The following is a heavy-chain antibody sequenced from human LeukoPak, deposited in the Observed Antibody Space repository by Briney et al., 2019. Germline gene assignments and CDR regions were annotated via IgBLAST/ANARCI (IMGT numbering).Heavy chain of an antibody. CDR2: IWYDGSNI. CDR1: GFMFSDYG. CDR3: AKEGDRGEALYYYYMDV. V-gene: IGHV3-33*06. D-gene: IGHD3-10*01. Sequence: GRSLRLSCAASGFMFSDYGMPWVRQAPGNGLEWVAAIWYDGSNIFYADSVKGRFTISRDNSMNALYLQMNSLRAEDTADYYCAKEGDRGEALYYYYMDVWGNGTTVTVSS. J-gene: IGHJ6*03.